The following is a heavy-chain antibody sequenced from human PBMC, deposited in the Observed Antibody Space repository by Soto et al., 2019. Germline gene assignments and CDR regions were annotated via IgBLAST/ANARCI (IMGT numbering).Heavy chain of an antibody. CDR3: ARGTASSSWYGDAFDI. CDR2: IIPIFGTA. J-gene: IGHJ3*02. D-gene: IGHD6-13*01. V-gene: IGHV1-69*13. Sequence: ASVKVSCKASGGTFSSYAISWVRQDPGQGLECMGGIIPIFGTANYAQKFQGRVTITADESTSTAYMELSSLRSEDTAVYYCARGTASSSWYGDAFDIWGQGTMVTVSS. CDR1: GGTFSSYA.